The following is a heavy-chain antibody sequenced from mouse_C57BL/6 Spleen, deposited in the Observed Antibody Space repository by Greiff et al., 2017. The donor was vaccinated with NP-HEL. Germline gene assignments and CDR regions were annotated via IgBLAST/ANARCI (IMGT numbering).Heavy chain of an antibody. J-gene: IGHJ4*01. V-gene: IGHV1-19*01. CDR1: GYTFTDYY. CDR3: ADGTYYAMDY. Sequence: EVQLQQSGPVLVKPGASVKMSCKASGYTFTDYYMNWVKQSHGKSLEWIGVINPYNGGTSYNQKFKGKATLTVDKSSSTAYMELNSLTSEDSAVYYCADGTYYAMDYWGQGTSVTASS. CDR2: INPYNGGT. D-gene: IGHD3-3*01.